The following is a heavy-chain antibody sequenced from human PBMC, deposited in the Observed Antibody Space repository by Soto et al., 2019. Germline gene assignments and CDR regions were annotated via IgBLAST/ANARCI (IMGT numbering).Heavy chain of an antibody. Sequence: GASVKVSCKASGYTFTGYAMHWVRQAPGQRLEWMGWINAGNGNTKYSQKFQGRVTITRDTSASTAYMELSSLTIEDTAVYYCVRDGPHITIYGYGDYWGQGTLVTVSS. CDR1: GYTFTGYA. CDR2: INAGNGNT. J-gene: IGHJ4*02. V-gene: IGHV1-3*01. D-gene: IGHD3-3*01. CDR3: VRDGPHITIYGYGDY.